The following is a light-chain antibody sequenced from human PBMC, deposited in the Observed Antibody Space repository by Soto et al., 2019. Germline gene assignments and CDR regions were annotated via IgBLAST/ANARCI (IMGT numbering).Light chain of an antibody. CDR3: MQGTHWPLT. V-gene: IGKV2-30*02. Sequence: DVVMNKSPLSLPVTIEQPASFSCRFSKSLVHSSENTSLNWFQQRPGQSPRRLIYKVSNRDSGVPDRFSGSGSGTDFTLKISRVEAEDVGVYYCMQGTHWPLTFGGGTKVEIK. J-gene: IGKJ4*01. CDR2: KVS. CDR1: KSLVHSSENTS.